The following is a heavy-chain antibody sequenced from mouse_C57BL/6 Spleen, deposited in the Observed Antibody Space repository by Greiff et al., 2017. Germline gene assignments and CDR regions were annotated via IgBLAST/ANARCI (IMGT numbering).Heavy chain of an antibody. CDR1: GYAFSSSW. D-gene: IGHD3-3*01. J-gene: IGHJ2*01. Sequence: LQESGPELVKPGASVKISCKASGYAFSSSWMNWVKQRPGKGLEWIGRIYPGDGDTNYNGKFKGKATLTADKSSSTAYMQLSSLTSEDSAVYFCARSRDVHYWGQGTTLTVSS. V-gene: IGHV1-82*01. CDR3: ARSRDVHY. CDR2: IYPGDGDT.